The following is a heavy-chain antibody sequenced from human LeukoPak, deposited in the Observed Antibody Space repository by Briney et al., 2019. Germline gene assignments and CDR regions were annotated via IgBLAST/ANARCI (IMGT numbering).Heavy chain of an antibody. CDR1: GGSFSGYY. CDR2: INHSGST. D-gene: IGHD3-22*01. CDR3: ASGSSGYYVNAFDI. Sequence: SETLSLTRAVYGGSFSGYYWSWIRQPPGKGLEWIGEINHSGSTNYNPSLKSRVTISVDTSKNQFSLKLSSVTAADTAVYYCASGSSGYYVNAFDIWGQGTMVTVSS. J-gene: IGHJ3*02. V-gene: IGHV4-34*01.